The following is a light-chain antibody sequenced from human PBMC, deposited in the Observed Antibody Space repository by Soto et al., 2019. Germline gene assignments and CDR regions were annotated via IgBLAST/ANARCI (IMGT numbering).Light chain of an antibody. Sequence: DIVMTQSPDSLAVSLGERATINCKSSQSVLYSSNNKNYLAWYQQKPGQPPKLLLYWASTLESGVPDRISGSGSGTDFTLTISSLQAEDVAVYYCQQYYSTPPYTLGQGTKLEIK. V-gene: IGKV4-1*01. J-gene: IGKJ2*01. CDR2: WAS. CDR1: QSVLYSSNNKNY. CDR3: QQYYSTPPYT.